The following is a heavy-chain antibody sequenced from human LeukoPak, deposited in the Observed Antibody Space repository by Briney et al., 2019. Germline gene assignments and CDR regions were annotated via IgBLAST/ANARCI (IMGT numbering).Heavy chain of an antibody. D-gene: IGHD1-1*01. J-gene: IGHJ4*02. Sequence: GGSLRLSCAASGFTFSTNWMHWVRHAPGKGLVWVSRIKGDGSITNYADSVKGRFTISRDNAKNTLYLQMNSLRAEDTAVYYCARENWYLDYWGQGTLVTVSS. CDR1: GFTFSTNW. V-gene: IGHV3-74*01. CDR2: IKGDGSIT. CDR3: ARENWYLDY.